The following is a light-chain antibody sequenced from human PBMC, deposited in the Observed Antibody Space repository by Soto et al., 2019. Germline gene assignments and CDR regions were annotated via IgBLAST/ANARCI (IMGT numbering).Light chain of an antibody. CDR1: SSDVGGYNY. J-gene: IGLJ3*02. CDR3: SSYTSSSTLE. Sequence: QSVLTQPASVSGSPGQSITISCTGTSSDVGGYNYVSWYQQHPGNAPKLMIYDVSNRPSGVSNRFSGSKSGNTASLTISGLQAEDEADYYCSSYTSSSTLEFGGGTQLTVL. V-gene: IGLV2-14*01. CDR2: DVS.